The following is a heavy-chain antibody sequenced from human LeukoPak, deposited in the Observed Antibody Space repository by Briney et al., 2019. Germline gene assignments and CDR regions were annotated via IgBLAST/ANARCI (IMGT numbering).Heavy chain of an antibody. J-gene: IGHJ4*02. CDR1: GFTFSSYW. Sequence: PGGSLRLSCAASGFTFSSYWMSWVRQAPGKGPEWVANIKQDGSEKYYVDSVKGRFTISRDNAKNSLYLQMNSLRAEDTAVYYCAREGPYYYDSSGYYFDYWGQGTLVTVSS. CDR2: IKQDGSEK. V-gene: IGHV3-7*01. CDR3: AREGPYYYDSSGYYFDY. D-gene: IGHD3-22*01.